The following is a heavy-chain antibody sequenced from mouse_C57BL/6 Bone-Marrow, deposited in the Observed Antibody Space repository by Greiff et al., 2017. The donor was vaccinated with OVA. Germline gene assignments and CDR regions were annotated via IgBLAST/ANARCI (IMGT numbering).Heavy chain of an antibody. CDR2: INPGSGGT. Sequence: QVQLQQSGAELVRPGTSVKVSCKASGYAFTNYLIEWVKQRPGQGLEWIGVINPGSGGTNYNEQFKGKATLTADKSSSTASMQLSSLTSEDSAVYFCARSKLGRSKNYAMDYWGQGTSVTVSS. J-gene: IGHJ4*01. CDR1: GYAFTNYL. CDR3: ARSKLGRSKNYAMDY. V-gene: IGHV1-54*01. D-gene: IGHD4-1*01.